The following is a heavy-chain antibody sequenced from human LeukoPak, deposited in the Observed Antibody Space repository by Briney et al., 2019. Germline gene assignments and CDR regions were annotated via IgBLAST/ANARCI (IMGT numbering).Heavy chain of an antibody. CDR2: ISYDGSNK. Sequence: GGSLRLSCAPSGFTFPNYAIHWVRQAPGKGLEWVALISYDGSNKYYADSVKGRFTISRDNSKNTLYLQMNSLRVEDTAVYYCARDHGSSGWYETVDYWGQGTLVTVSS. CDR3: ARDHGSSGWYETVDY. CDR1: GFTFPNYA. V-gene: IGHV3-30-3*01. J-gene: IGHJ4*02. D-gene: IGHD6-19*01.